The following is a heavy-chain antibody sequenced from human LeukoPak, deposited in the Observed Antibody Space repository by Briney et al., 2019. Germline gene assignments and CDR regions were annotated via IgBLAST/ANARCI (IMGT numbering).Heavy chain of an antibody. D-gene: IGHD3-10*01. CDR3: AIGGLFNVGYDGELDY. CDR2: INGDGSST. Sequence: GGSLILSCAASGITFSSYWMHWVRRAPGKGLVWVSRINGDGSSTSYADSVKGRFTISRDNAKNTLYLQMNSLRAEDTAVYYCAIGGLFNVGYDGELDYRGQGTLVTVSS. V-gene: IGHV3-74*01. J-gene: IGHJ4*02. CDR1: GITFSSYW.